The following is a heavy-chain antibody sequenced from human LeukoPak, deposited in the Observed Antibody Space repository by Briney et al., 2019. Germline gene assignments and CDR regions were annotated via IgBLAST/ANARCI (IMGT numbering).Heavy chain of an antibody. V-gene: IGHV1-18*01. CDR3: ARDPYYYYYMDV. Sequence: GASVKVSCKTSGYTFTSYDIHWVRQATGQGLEWMGWISAYNGNTNYAQKLQGRVTMTTDTSTSTAYMELRSQRSDDTAVYYCARDPYYYYYMDVWGKGTTVTISS. J-gene: IGHJ6*03. CDR2: ISAYNGNT. CDR1: GYTFTSYD.